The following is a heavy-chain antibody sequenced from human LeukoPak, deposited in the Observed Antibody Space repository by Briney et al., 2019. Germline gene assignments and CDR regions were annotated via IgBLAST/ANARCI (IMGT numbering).Heavy chain of an antibody. CDR2: TNPDGSIK. Sequence: GGSLRLSCAASGFIFGGYWMSWVRQAPGRGLEWVANTNPDGSIKYYVDSVNGRFTISRDNAKNSLYLQMNSLRAEDTAVYYCVSGFLQWLYWGQGTLDTVSS. D-gene: IGHD3-3*01. CDR1: GFIFGGYW. CDR3: VSGFLQWLY. J-gene: IGHJ4*02. V-gene: IGHV3-7*01.